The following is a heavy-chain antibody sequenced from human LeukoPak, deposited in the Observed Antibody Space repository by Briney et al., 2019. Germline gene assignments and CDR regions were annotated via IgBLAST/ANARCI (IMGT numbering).Heavy chain of an antibody. D-gene: IGHD6-13*01. CDR1: GGSISSYY. Sequence: PSETLSLTCTVSGGSISSYYWSCIRQPAGQLLESIGHLYNSGSTNYNPSLKGRVTMSVATSKNQFSLHLSSVTAADTAVYYCARSAFLVTAPGLYYFDYWGQGTLVAVSS. CDR2: LYNSGST. CDR3: ARSAFLVTAPGLYYFDY. V-gene: IGHV4-4*07. J-gene: IGHJ4*02.